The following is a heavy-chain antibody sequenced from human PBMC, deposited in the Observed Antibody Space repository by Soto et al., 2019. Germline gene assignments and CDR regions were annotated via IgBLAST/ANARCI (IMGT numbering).Heavy chain of an antibody. D-gene: IGHD2-15*01. CDR1: GFTFSSYG. Sequence: GGSLRLSCAASGFTFSSYGMHWVRQAPGKGLEWVAVISYDGSNKYYADSVKGRFTISRDNSKNTLYLQMNSLRAEDTAVYYCAKEPSSYYCMDVWGKGTTVTVSS. V-gene: IGHV3-30*18. J-gene: IGHJ6*03. CDR2: ISYDGSNK. CDR3: AKEPSSYYCMDV.